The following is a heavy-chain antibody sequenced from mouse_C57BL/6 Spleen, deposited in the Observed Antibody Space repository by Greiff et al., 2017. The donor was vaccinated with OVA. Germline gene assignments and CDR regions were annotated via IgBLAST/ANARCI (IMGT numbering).Heavy chain of an antibody. D-gene: IGHD4-1*01. CDR1: GYTFTSYW. V-gene: IGHV1-55*01. CDR2: IYPGSGST. Sequence: QVQLQQPGAELVKPGASVKMSCKASGYTFTSYWITWVKQRPGQGLEWIGDIYPGSGSTNYNEKFKSKATLTVDTSSSTAYMQLSSLTSGDSAVYSCAKGGVNWDSQYFDVWGTGTTVTVSS. J-gene: IGHJ1*03. CDR3: AKGGVNWDSQYFDV.